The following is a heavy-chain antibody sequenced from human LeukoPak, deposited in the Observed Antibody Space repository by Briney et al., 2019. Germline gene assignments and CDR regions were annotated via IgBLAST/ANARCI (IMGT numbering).Heavy chain of an antibody. V-gene: IGHV1-8*01. CDR3: ARGHYDILTGYLYYFDY. CDR2: MNPNSGNT. Sequence: GASVKVSCKASGYTFTIYDINWVRQATGQGLEWVGWMNPNSGNTGYAQKFQGRVTMTRNTSISTAYMELSSLRSEDTAVYYCARGHYDILTGYLYYFDYWGQGTLVTVSS. D-gene: IGHD3-9*01. J-gene: IGHJ4*02. CDR1: GYTFTIYD.